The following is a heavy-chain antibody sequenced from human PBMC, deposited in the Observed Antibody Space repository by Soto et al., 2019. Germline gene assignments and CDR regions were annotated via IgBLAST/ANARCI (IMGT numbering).Heavy chain of an antibody. V-gene: IGHV1-46*01. CDR2: INPSGGST. D-gene: IGHD6-6*01. CDR3: ARDQRIAARFTDHKWFDP. CDR1: GCTFTSYY. Sequence: GXSVKVSCKASGCTFTSYYMHWVRQAPGQGLEWMGIINPSGGSTSYAQKFQGRVTMTRDTSTSTVYMELSSLRSEDTAVYYCARDQRIAARFTDHKWFDPWGQGTLVTVSS. J-gene: IGHJ5*02.